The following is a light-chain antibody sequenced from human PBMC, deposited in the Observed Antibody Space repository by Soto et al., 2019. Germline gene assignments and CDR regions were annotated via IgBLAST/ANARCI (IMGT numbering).Light chain of an antibody. J-gene: IGKJ5*01. V-gene: IGKV3-20*01. CDR3: QQYGSSPIT. Sequence: EIVLTQSPGTLPLSPGERATLSFSASQSVISSQLAWYQQKPGQAPRLLMYGASSRATGIPDRLSGSGSGTDFTLTISRLEPEDFAVYYCQQYGSSPITFGQGTRLEI. CDR1: QSVISSQ. CDR2: GAS.